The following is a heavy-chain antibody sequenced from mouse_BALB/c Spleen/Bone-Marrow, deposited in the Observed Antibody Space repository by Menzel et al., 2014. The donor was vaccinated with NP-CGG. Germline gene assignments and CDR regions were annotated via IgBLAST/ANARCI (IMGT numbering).Heavy chain of an antibody. CDR3: ARGYYYRYEFPY. D-gene: IGHD2-14*01. Sequence: VQLQQSGPELVKPGASVKMSCKASGYTFTDYYIKWVKQSHGKSLDWIGGINPNNGDTFYNQKFKGKATLTVDKSSSTAYMQLNSLTSEDSAVYYCARGYYYRYEFPYWGLGTLVTVSA. J-gene: IGHJ3*01. CDR2: INPNNGDT. CDR1: GYTFTDYY. V-gene: IGHV1-26*01.